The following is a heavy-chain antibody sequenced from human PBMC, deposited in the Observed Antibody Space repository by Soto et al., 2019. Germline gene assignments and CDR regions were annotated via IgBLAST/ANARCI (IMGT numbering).Heavy chain of an antibody. D-gene: IGHD4-17*01. Sequence: QITLKESGPTLVKPTQTLTLTCTFSGFSLTTSGVSVAWIRQPPGKALEWLTLIYWDDDKRYSPSLKNRITVTKDTSKNQVVLRMTNLDPVDTATYYCALQTTVTQVFDKWGHGTQVTVSS. V-gene: IGHV2-5*02. CDR3: ALQTTVTQVFDK. CDR1: GFSLTTSGVS. CDR2: IYWDDDK. J-gene: IGHJ4*01.